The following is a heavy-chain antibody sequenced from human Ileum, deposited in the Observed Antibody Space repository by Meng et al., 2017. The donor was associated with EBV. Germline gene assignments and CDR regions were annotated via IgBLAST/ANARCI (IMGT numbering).Heavy chain of an antibody. D-gene: IGHD4-23*01. CDR3: ARYGRCNGNSFYCFDP. Sequence: QGRLKQCGKGLLNPSETLSLTCAVYGGSFNDYYWTWLRQPPGKGLEWIGEIDQSGYTKFNPSLSSRATISRDTSNNQFSLRLNSVTAADTALYYCARYGRCNGNSFYCFDPWGQGTLVTVSS. CDR1: GGSFNDYY. J-gene: IGHJ5*02. CDR2: IDQSGYT. V-gene: IGHV4-34*01.